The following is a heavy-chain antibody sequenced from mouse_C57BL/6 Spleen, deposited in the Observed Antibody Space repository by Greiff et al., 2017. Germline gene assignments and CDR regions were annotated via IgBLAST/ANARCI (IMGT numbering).Heavy chain of an antibody. Sequence: EVQLVESGEGLVKPGGSLKLSCAASGFTFSSYAMSWVRQTPEKRLEWVAYISSGGDYIYYADTVKGRFTISRDNARNTLYLQMSSLKSEDTAMYYCTRDSHYGNYEAWFADWGKGTLVTVSA. V-gene: IGHV5-9-1*02. CDR3: TRDSHYGNYEAWFAD. CDR2: ISSGGDYI. J-gene: IGHJ3*01. CDR1: GFTFSSYA. D-gene: IGHD2-1*01.